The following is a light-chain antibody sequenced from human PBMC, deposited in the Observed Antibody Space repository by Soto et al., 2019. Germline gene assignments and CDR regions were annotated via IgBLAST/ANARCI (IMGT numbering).Light chain of an antibody. CDR3: QQYSNWPSWT. J-gene: IGKJ1*01. Sequence: EILMTQSPATLSVSTGERATVSCRTSQSVSSNLAWYQQKPGQAPRLLIYGASTRATGIPARFSGSGSGTEFTLTISSLQSEDLAVYYCQQYSNWPSWTFGQGTKVDI. CDR1: QSVSSN. CDR2: GAS. V-gene: IGKV3-15*01.